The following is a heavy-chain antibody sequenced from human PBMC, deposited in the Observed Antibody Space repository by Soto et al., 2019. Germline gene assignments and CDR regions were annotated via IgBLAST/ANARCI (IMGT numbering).Heavy chain of an antibody. J-gene: IGHJ5*02. V-gene: IGHV4-59*01. CDR1: GGSISSYY. D-gene: IGHD3-10*01. Sequence: AETLSLTCTVSGGSISSYYWSWIRQPPGKGLEWIGYIYYSGSTNYNPSLKSRVTISVDTSKNQFSLKLSSVTAADTAVYYCARGRGFYTWFDPWGQGTLVTVSS. CDR3: ARGRGFYTWFDP. CDR2: IYYSGST.